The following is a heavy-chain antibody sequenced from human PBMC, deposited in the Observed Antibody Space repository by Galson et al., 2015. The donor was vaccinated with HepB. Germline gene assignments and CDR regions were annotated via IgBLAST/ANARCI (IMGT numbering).Heavy chain of an antibody. CDR2: ISGSGGST. CDR1: GFTFSNYA. D-gene: IGHD2-2*01. Sequence: LRLSCAASGFTFSNYAMSWVRQAPGKGLEWVSSISGSGGSTYYADSVKGRFTISRDNSKNTIYMQMNSLSAEDTAIYYCAKARCTTTRCYGGDFDYWGQGTLVTVSS. J-gene: IGHJ4*02. CDR3: AKARCTTTRCYGGDFDY. V-gene: IGHV3-23*01.